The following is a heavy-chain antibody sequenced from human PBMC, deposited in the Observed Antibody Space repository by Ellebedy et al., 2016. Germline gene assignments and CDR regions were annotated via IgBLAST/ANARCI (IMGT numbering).Heavy chain of an antibody. CDR3: AKWCSGENCNYAFEI. CDR2: IYHSGST. J-gene: IGHJ3*02. V-gene: IGHV4-4*02. CDR1: GGSISSSNW. Sequence: SETLSLTCAVSGGSISSSNWWSWVRQPPGKGLEWIGEIYHSGSTNYNPSLKSRVTISVDKSKNQFSLKLSSMSAADTAVYYCAKWCSGENCNYAFEIWGQGTMVTVSS. D-gene: IGHD2-15*01.